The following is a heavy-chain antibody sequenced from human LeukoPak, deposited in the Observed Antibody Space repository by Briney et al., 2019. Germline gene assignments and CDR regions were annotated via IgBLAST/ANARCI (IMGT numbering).Heavy chain of an antibody. J-gene: IGHJ4*02. CDR2: IKQDGSEK. CDR1: GFTFSTYW. D-gene: IGHD6-13*01. Sequence: GGSLRLSCAASGFTFSTYWMGWVRQAPGKGLEWVANIKQDGSEKYYVDSVKGRFTISRDNAKNSLYLQMNSLRAEDTAMYYWARDSAGNDYWGQGTLVTVSS. CDR3: ARDSAGNDY. V-gene: IGHV3-7*01.